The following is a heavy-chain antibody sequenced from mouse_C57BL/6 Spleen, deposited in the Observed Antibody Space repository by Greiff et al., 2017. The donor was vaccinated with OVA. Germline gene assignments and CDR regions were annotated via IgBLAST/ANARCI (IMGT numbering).Heavy chain of an antibody. J-gene: IGHJ2*01. CDR1: GYTFTSYW. CDR3: ARGGPRDYFDY. CDR2: IDPSDSET. Sequence: QVQLQQPGAELVRPGSSVKLSCKASGYTFTSYWMHWVKQRPIQGLEWIGNIDPSDSETHYNQKFKDKATLTVDKSSSTAYMQLSSLTSEDSAVYYCARGGPRDYFDYWGQGTTLTVSS. V-gene: IGHV1-52*01.